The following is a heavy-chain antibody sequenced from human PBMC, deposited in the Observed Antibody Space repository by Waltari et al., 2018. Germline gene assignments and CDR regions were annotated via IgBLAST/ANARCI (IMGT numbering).Heavy chain of an antibody. CDR1: GFAFSTYW. Sequence: EVQLVESGVDLVQPGGSLRLSCAASGFAFSTYWMSWVRQAPGRGLEWVANIGQDGSAKNHLESVKGRFIISRDNAKNELYLQMNSLRVEDTAVYYCARELSWSGRDYWGQGTLVTVSS. V-gene: IGHV3-7*01. D-gene: IGHD3-3*01. CDR3: ARELSWSGRDY. J-gene: IGHJ4*02. CDR2: IGQDGSAK.